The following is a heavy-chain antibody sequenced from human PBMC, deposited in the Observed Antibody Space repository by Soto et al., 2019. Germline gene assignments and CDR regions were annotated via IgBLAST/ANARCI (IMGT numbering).Heavy chain of an antibody. CDR2: ISYDGSNK. D-gene: IGHD3-10*01. CDR3: ATKEVLLWFGESTPLDYYGMDV. CDR1: GFTFSSYG. Sequence: GGSLTLSCAASGFTFSSYGMHWVRQAPGKGLEWVAVISYDGSNKYYADSVKGRFTISRDNSKNTLYLQMNSLRAEDTAVYYCATKEVLLWFGESTPLDYYGMDVWGQGTTVTVSS. J-gene: IGHJ6*02. V-gene: IGHV3-30*03.